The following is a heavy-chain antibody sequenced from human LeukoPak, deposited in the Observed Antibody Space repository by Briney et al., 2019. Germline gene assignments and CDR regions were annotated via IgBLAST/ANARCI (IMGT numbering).Heavy chain of an antibody. J-gene: IGHJ5*02. CDR1: GGSISSSSYY. CDR3: ASGRGIAAAGKVSGWFDP. V-gene: IGHV4-39*01. Sequence: PSETLSLTCTVSGGSISSSSYYWRWIRQPPGKGLEWIGSIYYSGSTYYNPSLKSRVTISVDTSKNQFSLKLSSVTVADTAVYYCASGRGIAAAGKVSGWFDPWGQGTLVTVSS. D-gene: IGHD6-13*01. CDR2: IYYSGST.